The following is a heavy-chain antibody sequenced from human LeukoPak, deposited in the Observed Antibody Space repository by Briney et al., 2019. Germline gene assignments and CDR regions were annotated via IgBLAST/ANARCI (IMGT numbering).Heavy chain of an antibody. Sequence: SQTLSLTCTVSGGSLSSGSYYWSWGRQPAGKGLGWIGTIYYDGSTYYNPSLKSRVTISVDTSKNQFSLKLSSVTAADTALYYCARDRGKWPHDVFDIWGQGTMVTVSS. V-gene: IGHV4-61*10. CDR2: IYYDGST. CDR3: ARDRGKWPHDVFDI. CDR1: GGSLSSGSYY. J-gene: IGHJ3*02. D-gene: IGHD5-12*01.